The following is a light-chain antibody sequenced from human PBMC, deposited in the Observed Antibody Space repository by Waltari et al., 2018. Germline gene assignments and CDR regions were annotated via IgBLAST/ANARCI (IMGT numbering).Light chain of an antibody. CDR2: EVS. J-gene: IGKJ1*01. V-gene: IGKV2-40*01. CDR1: QSLLDSEDGNTY. CDR3: MRAIEFPPT. Sequence: DIVMTQTPLSLPVTLGEPASISCRSSQSLLDSEDGNTYLEWYLQKPGQSPQLLIYEVSNRDTGVPDRFSGSGSDTDFTLKISRVEAEDVGVYYCMRAIEFPPTFGQGTKVEIK.